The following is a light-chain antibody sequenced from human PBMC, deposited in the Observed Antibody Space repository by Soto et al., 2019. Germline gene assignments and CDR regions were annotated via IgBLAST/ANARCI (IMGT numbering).Light chain of an antibody. Sequence: EIVWTQSPGTLSLSPGERATLSCRASQSVTSSYLAWYQQKPGQAPRLLIYGASRRATGLPDRFSGSGSGTDFTLTISRVDPEDFAVYYCQQYGSSPRTFGQGTKVEIK. V-gene: IGKV3-20*01. CDR3: QQYGSSPRT. CDR2: GAS. CDR1: QSVTSSY. J-gene: IGKJ1*01.